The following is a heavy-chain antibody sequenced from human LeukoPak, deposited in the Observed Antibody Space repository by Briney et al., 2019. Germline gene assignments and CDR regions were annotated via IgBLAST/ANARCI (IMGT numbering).Heavy chain of an antibody. D-gene: IGHD6-19*01. J-gene: IGHJ3*02. CDR1: GYTFTVYY. CDR3: AREAVAGHAFDI. CDR2: INPNSGGT. Sequence: ASVTVSCTASGYTFTVYYMHWVRQAPGQGLEWMGRINPNSGGTNYAQKFQGRGTMTRDTSISTAYMELSRLRSDDTAVYYCAREAVAGHAFDIWGQGTLVTVSS. V-gene: IGHV1-2*06.